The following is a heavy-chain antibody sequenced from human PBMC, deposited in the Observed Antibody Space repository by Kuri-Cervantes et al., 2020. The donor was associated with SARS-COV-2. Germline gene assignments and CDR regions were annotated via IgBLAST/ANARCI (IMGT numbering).Heavy chain of an antibody. J-gene: IGHJ3*02. CDR3: ARDTLGAFDI. V-gene: IGHV5-51*01. Sequence: KVSCKGSGYSFTSCWIGWVRQMPGKGLEWMGIIYPGDSDTRYSPSFQGQVNISADKSISTAYLQWSSLKASDPAMYYCARDTLGAFDIWGQGTMVTVSS. D-gene: IGHD5-18*01. CDR1: GYSFTSCW. CDR2: IYPGDSDT.